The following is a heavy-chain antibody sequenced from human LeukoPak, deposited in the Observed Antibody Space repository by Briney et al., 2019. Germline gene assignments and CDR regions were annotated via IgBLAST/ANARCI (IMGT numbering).Heavy chain of an antibody. V-gene: IGHV3-74*03. CDR2: INSDGSST. CDR3: ARPTAATSLSASFQQ. J-gene: IGHJ1*01. Sequence: SGGSLRLSCAASGLTFSSYWMYWVRQAPGKGLVWVSRINSDGSSTTYADSVKGRFTISRDNAKNTLYLQMNGLRAEDTAVYYCARPTAATSLSASFQQWGQGTLVTVSS. CDR1: GLTFSSYW. D-gene: IGHD2-15*01.